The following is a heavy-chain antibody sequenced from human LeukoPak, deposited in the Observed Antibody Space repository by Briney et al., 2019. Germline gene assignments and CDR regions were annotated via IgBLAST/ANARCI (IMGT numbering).Heavy chain of an antibody. CDR1: GGTFSSYA. CDR3: ARKHYGDYYYFDY. V-gene: IGHV1-69*01. D-gene: IGHD4-17*01. CDR2: IIPIFGTA. J-gene: IGHJ4*02. Sequence: GSSVKVSCRASGGTFSSYAISWVRQAPGQGLEWMGGIIPIFGTANYAQKFQGRVTITADESTSTAYMELSSLRSEDTAVYYCARKHYGDYYYFDYWGQGTLVTVSS.